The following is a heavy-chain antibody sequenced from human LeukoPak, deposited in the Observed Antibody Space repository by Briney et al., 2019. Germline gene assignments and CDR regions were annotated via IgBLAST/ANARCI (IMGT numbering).Heavy chain of an antibody. D-gene: IGHD2-2*01. J-gene: IGHJ6*03. V-gene: IGHV3-23*01. Sequence: GGSLRLSCAASGFTFSSYAMSWVRQAPGKGLEWVSAISGSGGSTYYADSVKGRFTISRDNSKNTLYLQMNSLRAEDTAVYYCGYCSSTSCYHYYYYYMDVWGKGTTVTVSS. CDR2: ISGSGGST. CDR1: GFTFSSYA. CDR3: GYCSSTSCYHYYYYYMDV.